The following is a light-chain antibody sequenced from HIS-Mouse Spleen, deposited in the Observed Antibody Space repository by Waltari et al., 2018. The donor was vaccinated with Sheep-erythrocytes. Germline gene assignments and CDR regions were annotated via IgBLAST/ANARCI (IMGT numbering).Light chain of an antibody. Sequence: QSALTQPASVSGSPGQSITISCTGTSSDVGSYTLVSWYQQPPGKAPKLMVYEGSKRRSGVSHRFSGSTSGNTASVTISGLQAEDEADYYCCSYAGSSTPWVFGGGTKLTVL. CDR2: EGS. J-gene: IGLJ3*02. V-gene: IGLV2-23*01. CDR1: SSDVGSYTL. CDR3: CSYAGSSTPWV.